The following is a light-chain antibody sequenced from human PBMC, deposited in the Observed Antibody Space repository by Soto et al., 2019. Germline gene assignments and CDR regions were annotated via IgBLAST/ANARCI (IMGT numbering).Light chain of an antibody. V-gene: IGLV2-14*03. J-gene: IGLJ2*01. CDR2: DVT. Sequence: QSALTQPASVSESPGQSITISCTGTNSDVGRYKLVSWYQQHPGKAPKLMIFDVTNRPSGVSNRFSGSKSGNTASLTISGLQAEDEADYYCSSYTTSSTLIFGGGTKLTVL. CDR1: NSDVGRYKL. CDR3: SSYTTSSTLI.